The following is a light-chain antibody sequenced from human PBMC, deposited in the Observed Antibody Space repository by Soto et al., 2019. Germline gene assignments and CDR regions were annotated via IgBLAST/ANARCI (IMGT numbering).Light chain of an antibody. Sequence: QSVLTQPPSVSGAPGQRVTISCTGSSSNIGAGYDVHWYQQLPGTAPKLLIYGNSNRPSGVPDRFSGSKSGTSASLAITGLQADDEADYDCQSYDSSLSVWVFGRGTKLTVL. J-gene: IGLJ3*02. CDR2: GNS. V-gene: IGLV1-40*01. CDR3: QSYDSSLSVWV. CDR1: SSNIGAGYD.